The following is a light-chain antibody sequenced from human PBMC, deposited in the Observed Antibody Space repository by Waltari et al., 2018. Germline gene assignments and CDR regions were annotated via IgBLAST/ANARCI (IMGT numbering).Light chain of an antibody. Sequence: SYVLTQPPSVSLAPGQTARITCGGNNIGSKSVHWYQQRPGRAPVLVVYDGSDRPSDMPEGIAGSNSGNTATVTISRVEAGDEADYYCQVWDRSSDHWVFGGGTKLTVL. CDR1: NIGSKS. V-gene: IGLV3-21*02. J-gene: IGLJ3*02. CDR3: QVWDRSSDHWV. CDR2: DGS.